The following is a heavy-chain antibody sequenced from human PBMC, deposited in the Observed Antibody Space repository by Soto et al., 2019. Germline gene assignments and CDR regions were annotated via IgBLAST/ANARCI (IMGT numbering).Heavy chain of an antibody. J-gene: IGHJ6*02. V-gene: IGHV5-51*01. CDR1: GYSFTSYW. Sequence: GESLKISCKGSGYSFTSYWIGWVRQMPGKGLEWMGIIYPGDSDTRYSPSFQGQVTISADKSIGTAYLQWSSLKASDTAMYYCARLNHCSGGSCYPVLYYYYGMDVWGQGTTVTVSS. D-gene: IGHD2-15*01. CDR2: IYPGDSDT. CDR3: ARLNHCSGGSCYPVLYYYYGMDV.